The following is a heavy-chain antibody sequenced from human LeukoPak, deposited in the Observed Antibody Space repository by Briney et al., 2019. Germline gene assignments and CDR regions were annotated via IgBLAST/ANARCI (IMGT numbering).Heavy chain of an antibody. V-gene: IGHV3-53*01. CDR2: MSRGGGT. CDR1: GFSLTDSF. J-gene: IGHJ4*02. Sequence: GGSLRLSCAASGFSLTDSFMAWVRQAPGKGLQWVAHMSRGGGTEEAASVKGRFTVSRDTSRNICYLQMTSLRAEDTAMYYCARGKTLTTIFDYWGQGTLVTVSS. D-gene: IGHD4-17*01. CDR3: ARGKTLTTIFDY.